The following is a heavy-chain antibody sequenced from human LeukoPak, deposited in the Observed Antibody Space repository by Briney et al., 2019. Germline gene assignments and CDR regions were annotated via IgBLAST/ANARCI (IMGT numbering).Heavy chain of an antibody. CDR1: GFTFSSYA. J-gene: IGHJ4*02. CDR2: LFPGGNT. V-gene: IGHV3-23*03. Sequence: GGSLRLSCAASGFTFSSYAMSWVRQAPGKGLEWVSVLFPGGNTYYADSVKGRFTISRDNSKNTLYLQMNSLRAEDTAVYYCARNWNYLFDNWGQGTLVTVSS. CDR3: ARNWNYLFDN. D-gene: IGHD1-7*01.